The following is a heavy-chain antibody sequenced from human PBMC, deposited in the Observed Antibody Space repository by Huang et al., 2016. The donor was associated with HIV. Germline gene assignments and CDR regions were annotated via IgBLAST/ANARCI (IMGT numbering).Heavy chain of an antibody. J-gene: IGHJ4*02. Sequence: QVQLVQSGPEVRKPGASVKVSCTASGYKFIPYGMAWVRQAPGQGRVGMGWISGHNGDTSYAQKFQGRVTMTTEPSTTTAYMEMRSLRSDDTAVYFCMRGDYDFWSGHSGGADYWGQGTLVTVSS. CDR3: MRGDYDFWSGHSGGADY. D-gene: IGHD3-3*01. V-gene: IGHV1-18*04. CDR2: ISGHNGDT. CDR1: GYKFIPYG.